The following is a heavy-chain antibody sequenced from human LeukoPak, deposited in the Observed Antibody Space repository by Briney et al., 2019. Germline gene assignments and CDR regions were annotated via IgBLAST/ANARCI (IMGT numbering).Heavy chain of an antibody. Sequence: SGGSLRLSCAASGFTFSSYSMNWVRQAPGKGLEWVSSISSSSSHIYYADSVKGRFTISRDNAKNSLYLQMNSLRAEDTAVYYCARDLYGDPKSRGYWGQGTLVTVSS. J-gene: IGHJ4*02. CDR1: GFTFSSYS. CDR2: ISSSSSHI. V-gene: IGHV3-21*01. CDR3: ARDLYGDPKSRGY. D-gene: IGHD4-17*01.